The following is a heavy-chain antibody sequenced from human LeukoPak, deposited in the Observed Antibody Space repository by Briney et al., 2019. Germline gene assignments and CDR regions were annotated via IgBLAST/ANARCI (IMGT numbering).Heavy chain of an antibody. V-gene: IGHV4-34*01. CDR3: ARAPGNSGGYYFDY. D-gene: IGHD2-15*01. J-gene: IGHJ4*02. CDR2: INHSGST. CDR1: GGSFSGYY. Sequence: SETLSLTCAVYGGSFSGYYWSWIRQPPGKGLEWIGEINHSGSTNYNPSLKSRVTISVDRSKNQFSLKLSSVTAADAAVYYCARAPGNSGGYYFDYWGQGTLVTVSS.